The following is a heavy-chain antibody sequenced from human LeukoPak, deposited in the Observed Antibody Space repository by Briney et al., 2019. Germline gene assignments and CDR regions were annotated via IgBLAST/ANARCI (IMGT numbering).Heavy chain of an antibody. D-gene: IGHD6-19*01. V-gene: IGHV4-39*07. CDR1: GGSISGSSSY. Sequence: SETLSLTCSVSGGSISGSSSYWGWIRQPPGKGLEWIGSIYYSGSTYDNPALKSRVTISVDTSKNQFSLKLSSVTAADTAVYYCARAVAGDDAFDIWGQGTMVTVSS. CDR3: ARAVAGDDAFDI. CDR2: IYYSGST. J-gene: IGHJ3*02.